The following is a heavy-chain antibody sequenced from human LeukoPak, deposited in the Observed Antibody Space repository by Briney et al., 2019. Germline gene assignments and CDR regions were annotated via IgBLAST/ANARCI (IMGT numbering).Heavy chain of an antibody. CDR1: GGSISSYY. V-gene: IGHV4-59*01. Sequence: SETLSLTCTVSGGSISSYYWSWIRQPPGKGLEWIGYIYYSGSTNYNPSLKSRVAISVDTSKNQFSLKLSSVTAADTAVYYCARGIRYFDSSMMSDYWDQGTLVTVSS. CDR2: IYYSGST. D-gene: IGHD3-9*01. CDR3: ARGIRYFDSSMMSDY. J-gene: IGHJ4*02.